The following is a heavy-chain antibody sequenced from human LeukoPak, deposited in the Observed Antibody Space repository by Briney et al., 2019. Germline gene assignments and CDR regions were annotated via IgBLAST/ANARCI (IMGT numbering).Heavy chain of an antibody. J-gene: IGHJ4*02. Sequence: GASVKVSCKASGYTFTGYYMHWVRQAPGQGLEWMGWINPNSGGTNYAQKFQGRVTMTRDTSISTAYMELSRLRSDDTAFYFRPRAAYDILTGYSALDYWGQGTLVTVSS. D-gene: IGHD3-9*01. CDR3: PRAAYDILTGYSALDY. CDR2: INPNSGGT. CDR1: GYTFTGYY. V-gene: IGHV1-2*02.